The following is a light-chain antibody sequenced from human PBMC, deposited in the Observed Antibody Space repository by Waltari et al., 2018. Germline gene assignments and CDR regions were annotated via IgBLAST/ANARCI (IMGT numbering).Light chain of an antibody. CDR1: KLGEKY. Sequence: SYELTQPPSLSVSPGQTASITCSGDKLGEKYACWYQQKPGQSLVLVIYQDSKRPAGIPERFSGSNSGNTATLTISGTQAMDEADYYCQAWDSSTAVVFGGGTKLTVL. V-gene: IGLV3-1*01. CDR3: QAWDSSTAVV. CDR2: QDS. J-gene: IGLJ2*01.